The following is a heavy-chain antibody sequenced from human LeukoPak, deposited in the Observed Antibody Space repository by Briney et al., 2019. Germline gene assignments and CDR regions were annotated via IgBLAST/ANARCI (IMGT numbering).Heavy chain of an antibody. CDR2: ISSSSSYI. CDR3: ARDGYYCSSTSCPAGAFDI. D-gene: IGHD2-2*01. Sequence: PGGSLRLSCAASGFTFSSYSMNWVRQAPGKVLEWVSSISSSSSYIYYADSVKGRFTISRDNAKNSLYLQMNSLRAEDTAVYYCARDGYYCSSTSCPAGAFDIWGQGTMVTVSS. CDR1: GFTFSSYS. J-gene: IGHJ3*02. V-gene: IGHV3-21*01.